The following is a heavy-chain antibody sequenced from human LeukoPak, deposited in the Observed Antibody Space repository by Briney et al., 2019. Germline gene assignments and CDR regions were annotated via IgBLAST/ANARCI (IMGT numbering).Heavy chain of an antibody. V-gene: IGHV3-53*01. D-gene: IGHD5-24*01. CDR1: GFTFSNYA. Sequence: SGGSLRLSCAASGFTFSNYAMSWVRQAPGKGLEWVSVIYSGGSTYYADSVKGRFTISRDNSKNTLYLQMNSLRAEDTAVYYCARERDGYNYDYWGQGTLVTVSS. J-gene: IGHJ4*02. CDR2: IYSGGST. CDR3: ARERDGYNYDY.